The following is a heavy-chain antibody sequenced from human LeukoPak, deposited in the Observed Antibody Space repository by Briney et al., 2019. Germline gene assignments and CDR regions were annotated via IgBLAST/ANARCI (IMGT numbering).Heavy chain of an antibody. D-gene: IGHD2-2*02. J-gene: IGHJ4*02. Sequence: RTLSLSCAISGVSFSSNSVAWVWLRQSPSRGLVWLGSTYYRYKWYDDYVVCVYSRITVNPETSKYLLMIRLSAVTPEDTAVYYCARGSQVPATAIRALDYWGQGPLVTVSS. CDR2: TYYRYKWYD. V-gene: IGHV6-1*01. CDR1: GVSFSSNSVA. CDR3: ARGSQVPATAIRALDY.